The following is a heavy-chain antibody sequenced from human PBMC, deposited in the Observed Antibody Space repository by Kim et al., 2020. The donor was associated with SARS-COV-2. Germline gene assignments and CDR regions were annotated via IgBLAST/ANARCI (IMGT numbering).Heavy chain of an antibody. Sequence: GGSLRLSCAASGFTFSSYSMNWVRQAPGKGLEWVSYISSSSSTIYYADSVKGRFTISRDNAKNSLYLQMNSLRDEDTAVYYCARDSETGLTMVRGVTPDAFDIWGQGTMVTVSS. J-gene: IGHJ3*02. CDR1: GFTFSSYS. D-gene: IGHD3-10*01. CDR3: ARDSETGLTMVRGVTPDAFDI. CDR2: ISSSSSTI. V-gene: IGHV3-48*02.